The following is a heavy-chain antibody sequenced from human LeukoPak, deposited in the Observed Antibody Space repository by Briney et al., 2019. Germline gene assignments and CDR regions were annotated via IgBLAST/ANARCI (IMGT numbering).Heavy chain of an antibody. J-gene: IGHJ3*02. D-gene: IGHD3-16*02. V-gene: IGHV1-8*01. CDR3: ARGRNVKYYDYVWGSYRLDAFDI. CDR1: GYTFTSYD. CDR2: MNPNSGNT. Sequence: ASVKVSCKASGYTFTSYDINWVRQATGQGLEWMGWMNPNSGNTGYAQKFQGRVTMNRNTSISTAYMELSSLRSKDTAVYYCARGRNVKYYDYVWGSYRLDAFDIWGQGTMVTVSS.